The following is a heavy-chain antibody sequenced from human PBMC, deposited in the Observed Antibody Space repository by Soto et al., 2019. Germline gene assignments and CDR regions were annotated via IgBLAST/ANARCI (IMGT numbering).Heavy chain of an antibody. J-gene: IGHJ5*02. D-gene: IGHD3-9*01. CDR1: GGSISSYY. CDR3: ARGGNYDILTGYYTSSNWFDP. Sequence: SETLSLTCTVSGGSISSYYWSWIRQPPGKGLEWIGYIYYSGSTNYNPFLKSRVTISVDTSKNQFSLKLSSVTAADTAVYYFARGGNYDILTGYYTSSNWFDPWGQGTLVTVSS. V-gene: IGHV4-59*01. CDR2: IYYSGST.